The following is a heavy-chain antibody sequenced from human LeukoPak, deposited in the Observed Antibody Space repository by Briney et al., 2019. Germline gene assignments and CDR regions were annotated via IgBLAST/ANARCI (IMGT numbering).Heavy chain of an antibody. Sequence: PSETLSLTCAVYGGSFSGYYWSWIRQPPGKGLEWTGEINHSGSTNYNPSLKSRVTISVDTSKNQFSLKLSSVTAADTAVYYCARGFGSGSFLAWGQGTLVTVSS. D-gene: IGHD3-10*01. J-gene: IGHJ5*02. V-gene: IGHV4-34*01. CDR2: INHSGST. CDR1: GGSFSGYY. CDR3: ARGFGSGSFLA.